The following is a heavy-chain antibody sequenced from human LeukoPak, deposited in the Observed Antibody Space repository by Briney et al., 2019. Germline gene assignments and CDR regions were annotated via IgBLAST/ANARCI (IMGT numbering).Heavy chain of an antibody. J-gene: IGHJ4*02. D-gene: IGHD3-22*01. CDR1: GRSFSGYY. CDR2: INHSGST. Sequence: SETLSLTCAVYGRSFSGYYWSWIRQPPGKGLEWIGEINHSGSTNYNPSLKSRVTISVDTSKNQFSLKLSSVTAADPAVYYCASLVDYYDSSGYYLDYWGQGTLVTVSS. V-gene: IGHV4-34*01. CDR3: ASLVDYYDSSGYYLDY.